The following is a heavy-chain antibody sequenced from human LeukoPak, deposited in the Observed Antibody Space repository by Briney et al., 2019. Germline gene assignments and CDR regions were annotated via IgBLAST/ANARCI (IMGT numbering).Heavy chain of an antibody. CDR2: IYYTGGT. D-gene: IGHD5-18*01. CDR1: GYSISSGYY. CDR3: ARDRTGRNTAQDDY. J-gene: IGHJ4*02. V-gene: IGHV4-38-2*02. Sequence: SETLSLTCSVSGYSISSGYYWGWIRQPPGRGLEWIGSIYYTGGTLYNPSLKSRVSMSVDTSTNQFSLKLTSVTAADTAGYYCARDRTGRNTAQDDYWGQGTLVTVSS.